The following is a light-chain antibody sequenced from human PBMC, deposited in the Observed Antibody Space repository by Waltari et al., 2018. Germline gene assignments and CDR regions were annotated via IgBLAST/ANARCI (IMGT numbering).Light chain of an antibody. J-gene: IGLJ3*02. Sequence: QSALTQPAPVSGSPGQSITISCTGTSSDVGSYNLVSWYQQHPGKAPNLMIYEDTKRPSGVSNRFSGSKSGNTASLTISGLQAEDEADYYCCSYAGSSIWVFGGGTELTVL. CDR3: CSYAGSSIWV. CDR1: SSDVGSYNL. CDR2: EDT. V-gene: IGLV2-23*01.